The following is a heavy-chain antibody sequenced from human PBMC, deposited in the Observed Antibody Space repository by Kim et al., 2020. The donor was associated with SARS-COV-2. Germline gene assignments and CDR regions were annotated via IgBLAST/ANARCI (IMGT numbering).Heavy chain of an antibody. CDR2: IWYDGSNK. CDR3: AKERLGGSGSYYTPSYYYYGMDV. V-gene: IGHV3-33*06. J-gene: IGHJ6*02. D-gene: IGHD3-10*01. CDR1: GFTFSSYG. Sequence: GGSLRLSCAASGFTFSSYGMHWVRQAPGKGLEWVAVIWYDGSNKYYADSVKGRFTISRDNSKNTLYLQMNSLRAEDTAVYYCAKERLGGSGSYYTPSYYYYGMDVWGHGTTVTVSS.